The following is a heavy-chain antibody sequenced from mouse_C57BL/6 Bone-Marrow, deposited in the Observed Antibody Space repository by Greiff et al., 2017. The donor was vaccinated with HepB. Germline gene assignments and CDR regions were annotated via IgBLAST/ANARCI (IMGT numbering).Heavy chain of an antibody. D-gene: IGHD1-1*01. CDR1: GYTFTDYE. J-gene: IGHJ3*01. V-gene: IGHV1-15*01. CDR2: IDPETGGT. CDR3: TDYYGSSPPFAY. Sequence: QVQLQQSGAELVRPGASVTLSCKASGYTFTDYEMHWVKQTPVHGLEWIGAIDPETGGTAYNQKFKGKAILTADKSSSTAYIELRSLTAEDSAVYYCTDYYGSSPPFAYWGQGTLVTVSA.